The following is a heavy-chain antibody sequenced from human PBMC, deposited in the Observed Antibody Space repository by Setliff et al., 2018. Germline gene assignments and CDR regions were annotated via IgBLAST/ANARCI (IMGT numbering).Heavy chain of an antibody. Sequence: SLKISCKGSGYSFTSYWIGWVRQMPGKGLEWMGIIYPGDSDTRYSPSFQGQVTISADKSISTAYLQWSSLKASDTAMYYCARSQYRAIFGVYYYYYGMDVWGQGTTVTSP. D-gene: IGHD3-3*01. CDR3: ARSQYRAIFGVYYYYYGMDV. CDR2: IYPGDSDT. CDR1: GYSFTSYW. V-gene: IGHV5-51*01. J-gene: IGHJ6*02.